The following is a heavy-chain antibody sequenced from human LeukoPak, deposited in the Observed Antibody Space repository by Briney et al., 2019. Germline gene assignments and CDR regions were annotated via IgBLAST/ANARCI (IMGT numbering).Heavy chain of an antibody. CDR3: ARDSGPYCSSTSCYTGWFDP. D-gene: IGHD2-2*01. V-gene: IGHV3-33*01. CDR1: GFTFSSYG. J-gene: IGHJ5*02. Sequence: GRSLRLSCAASGFTFSSYGMHWVRQAPGKGLEWVAVIWYDGSNKYYADSVEGRFTISRDNSKNTLYLQMNSLRAEDTAVYYCARDSGPYCSSTSCYTGWFDPWGQGTLVTVSS. CDR2: IWYDGSNK.